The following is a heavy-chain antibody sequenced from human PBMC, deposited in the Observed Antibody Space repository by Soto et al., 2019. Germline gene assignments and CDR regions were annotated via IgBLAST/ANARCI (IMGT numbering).Heavy chain of an antibody. J-gene: IGHJ5*02. CDR3: AREVVDTAMVKIGWFDP. CDR2: IIPILGIA. V-gene: IGHV1-69*04. Sequence: SVKVSCKASGGTFSSYTISWVRQAPGQGLEWMGRIIPILGIANYAQKFQGRVTITADKSTSTAYMELSSLRSEDTAVYYCAREVVDTAMVKIGWFDPWGQGTQVTVS. D-gene: IGHD5-18*01. CDR1: GGTFSSYT.